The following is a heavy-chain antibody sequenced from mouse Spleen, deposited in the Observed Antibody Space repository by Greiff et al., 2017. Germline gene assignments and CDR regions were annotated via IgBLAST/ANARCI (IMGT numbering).Heavy chain of an antibody. D-gene: IGHD2-14*01. CDR3: VRGAYYRYERYAMDY. Sequence: EVQRVESGGGLVQPKGSLKLSCAASGFSFNTYAMNWVRQAPGKGLEWVARIRSKSNNYATYYADSVKDRFTISRDDSESMLYLQMNNLKTEDTAMYYCVRGAYYRYERYAMDYWGQGTSVTVSS. J-gene: IGHJ4*01. CDR2: IRSKSNNYAT. V-gene: IGHV10-1*01. CDR1: GFSFNTYA.